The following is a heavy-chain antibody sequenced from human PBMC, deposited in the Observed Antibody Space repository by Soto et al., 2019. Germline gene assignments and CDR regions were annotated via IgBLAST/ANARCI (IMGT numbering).Heavy chain of an antibody. CDR1: GFIFSDYA. CDR2: ISASGGNI. J-gene: IGHJ2*01. V-gene: IGHV3-23*01. CDR3: AKVAGGLGYFDL. Sequence: LRLSCVASGFIFSDYAMTWIRQAPGKGLEWVATISASGGNIEYTDSLKGRFTISRDNSKKTVYLQINGLTADDTAVHYCAKVAGGLGYFDLWGRGTLVTVSS. D-gene: IGHD3-16*01.